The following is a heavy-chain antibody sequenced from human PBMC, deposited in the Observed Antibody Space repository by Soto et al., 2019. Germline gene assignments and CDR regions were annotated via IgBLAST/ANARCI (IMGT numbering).Heavy chain of an antibody. CDR1: GGTLSSYA. D-gene: IGHD3-9*01. Sequence: ASVKVSCKASGGTLSSYAISWVRQAPGQGLEWMGGIIPIFGTANYAQKFQGRVTITADESTSTAYMELSSLRSEDTAVYYCARDATWPDYDILTGRRGYWFDPWGQGTLVTVSS. CDR2: IIPIFGTA. J-gene: IGHJ5*02. CDR3: ARDATWPDYDILTGRRGYWFDP. V-gene: IGHV1-69*13.